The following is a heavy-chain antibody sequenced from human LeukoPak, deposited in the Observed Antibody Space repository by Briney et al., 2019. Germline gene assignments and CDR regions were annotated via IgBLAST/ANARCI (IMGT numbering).Heavy chain of an antibody. CDR1: GGSISSGGYY. Sequence: SQTLSLTCTVSGGSISSGGYYWSWIRQPPGKGLEWIGYIYYSGSTNYNPSLKSRVTISVDTSENQFSLKLTSVTAADTAVYYCARDREYSSPGLVWFDPWGHGILVTVSS. J-gene: IGHJ5*02. CDR3: ARDREYSSPGLVWFDP. CDR2: IYYSGST. D-gene: IGHD6-6*01. V-gene: IGHV4-61*08.